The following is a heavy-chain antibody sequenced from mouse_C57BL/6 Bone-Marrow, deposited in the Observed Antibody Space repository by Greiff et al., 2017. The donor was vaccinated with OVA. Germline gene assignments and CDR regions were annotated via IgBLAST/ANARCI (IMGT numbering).Heavy chain of an antibody. V-gene: IGHV1-47*01. D-gene: IGHD1-1*01. CDR3: AREGDYYGSSSFDY. CDR1: GYTFTTYP. CDR2: FHPYNDDT. Sequence: QVQLQQPWAELVKPGASVKMSCKASGYTFTTYPIEWMKQNHGKSLEWIGNFHPYNDDTKYNEKFKGKATLTVEKSSSTVYLELSRLTSDDSAVYYCAREGDYYGSSSFDYWGQGTTLTVSS. J-gene: IGHJ2*01.